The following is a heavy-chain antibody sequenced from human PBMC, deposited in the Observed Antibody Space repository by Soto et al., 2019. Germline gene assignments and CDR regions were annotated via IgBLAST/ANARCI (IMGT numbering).Heavy chain of an antibody. CDR3: ARDSDYYDSSGYYQNVYYYYGMDV. Sequence: GASVKVSCKASGYTFTGYYMHWVRQAPGQGLEWMGWINPNSGGTNYAQKFQGWVTMTRDTSISTAYMELSRLRSDDTAVYYCARDSDYYDSSGYYQNVYYYYGMDVWGQGTTVTVSS. V-gene: IGHV1-2*04. CDR2: INPNSGGT. CDR1: GYTFTGYY. J-gene: IGHJ6*02. D-gene: IGHD3-22*01.